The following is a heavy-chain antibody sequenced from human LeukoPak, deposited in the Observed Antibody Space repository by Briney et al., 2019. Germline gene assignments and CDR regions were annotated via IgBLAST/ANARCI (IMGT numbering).Heavy chain of an antibody. CDR3: ALHTAMVTPLVDY. D-gene: IGHD5-18*01. CDR1: GFTFSSYS. CDR2: ISSSSSTI. Sequence: GGSLRLSCAASGFTFSSYSMNWVRQAPGKGLEWVSYISSSSSTIYYADSVKGRFTISRDNAKNSLYLQMNSLRAEDTAVYYCALHTAMVTPLVDYWGQGTLVTVSS. J-gene: IGHJ4*02. V-gene: IGHV3-48*04.